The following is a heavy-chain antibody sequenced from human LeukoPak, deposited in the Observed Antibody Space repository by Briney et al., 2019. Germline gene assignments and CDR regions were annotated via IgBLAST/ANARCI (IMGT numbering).Heavy chain of an antibody. CDR1: GGSISGYY. Sequence: SETLSLTCTVSGGSISGYYWSWIRQPPGKGLEWIGYIYYSGSTSYNPSLKSRVTISVDTSKNQFSLKLSSVTAADTAVYYCARSFETTVTTQNFGYWGQGTLVTVSS. V-gene: IGHV4-59*01. J-gene: IGHJ4*02. D-gene: IGHD4-17*01. CDR3: ARSFETTVTTQNFGY. CDR2: IYYSGST.